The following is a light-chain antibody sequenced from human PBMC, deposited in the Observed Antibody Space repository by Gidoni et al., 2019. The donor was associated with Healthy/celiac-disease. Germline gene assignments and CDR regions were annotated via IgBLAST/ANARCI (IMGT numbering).Light chain of an antibody. V-gene: IGKV1-39*01. CDR1: QSISSY. CDR2: ASS. Sequence: DIQLTHPISSLSASVGDRVTITCRASQSISSYLNWYQQKPGKAPKLLIYASSSLQSGVPSRFSGSGSGTDFTFTISSLQPEDIATYYCQQCYSTPYTLGQGTKLEIK. J-gene: IGKJ2*01. CDR3: QQCYSTPYT.